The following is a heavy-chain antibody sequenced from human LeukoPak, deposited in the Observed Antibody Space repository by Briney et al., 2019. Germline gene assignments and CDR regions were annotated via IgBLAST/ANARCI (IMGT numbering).Heavy chain of an antibody. CDR2: IIPIFGTA. Sequence: SVKVSCKASGGTFSSYAISWVRQAPGQGLEWMGGIIPIFGTANYAQKFQGRVTITADESTSTACMELSSLRSEDTAVYYCARERWSPIAVAAHRWFDPWGQGTLVTVSS. CDR1: GGTFSSYA. D-gene: IGHD6-19*01. CDR3: ARERWSPIAVAAHRWFDP. J-gene: IGHJ5*02. V-gene: IGHV1-69*13.